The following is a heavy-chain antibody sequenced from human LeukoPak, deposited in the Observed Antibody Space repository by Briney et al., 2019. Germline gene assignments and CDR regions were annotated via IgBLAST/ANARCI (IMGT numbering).Heavy chain of an antibody. CDR2: ISGSGGST. CDR1: EFTFSSYA. V-gene: IGHV3-23*01. D-gene: IGHD1-26*01. Sequence: GGSLRLSCAASEFTFSSYAMTWVRQAPGKGLEWVSVISGSGGSTHYSDSVKGRFTISRDNSKNTLYLQMNSLRAKDTAVYYCAKGIESGNYCPFDYWGQGTLVTVSS. CDR3: AKGIESGNYCPFDY. J-gene: IGHJ4*02.